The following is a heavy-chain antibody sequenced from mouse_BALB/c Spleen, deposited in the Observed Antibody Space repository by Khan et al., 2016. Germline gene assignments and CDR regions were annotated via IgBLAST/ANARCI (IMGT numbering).Heavy chain of an antibody. D-gene: IGHD2-14*01. V-gene: IGHV1-9*01. CDR2: IFPGSGSP. J-gene: IGHJ2*01. CDR1: GYTFSNYW. CDR3: ARNYRYDNKYYFDY. Sequence: QVQLKESGSELMKPGASVKISCKATGYTFSNYWIEWIIQRPGHGLEWIGEIFPGSGSPNYYEKFKGKTTFTADTSSNTAYMHLSSLTSEDSAVYYWARNYRYDNKYYFDYWGQGTTLTVSS.